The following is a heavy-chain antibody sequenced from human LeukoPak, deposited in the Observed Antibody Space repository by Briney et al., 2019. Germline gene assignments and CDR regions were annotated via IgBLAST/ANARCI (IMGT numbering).Heavy chain of an antibody. J-gene: IGHJ5*02. D-gene: IGHD6-13*01. CDR1: GYTFTSYG. Sequence: GASVKVSCKASGYTFTSYGISWVRQAPGQGLEWMGWISAYNGNTNYAQKLQGRVTMTTDTSTSTAYMELRSLRSDDTAVYYCARDSSSRYFNWFDPWGQGTLVTVSS. CDR2: ISAYNGNT. CDR3: ARDSSSRYFNWFDP. V-gene: IGHV1-18*01.